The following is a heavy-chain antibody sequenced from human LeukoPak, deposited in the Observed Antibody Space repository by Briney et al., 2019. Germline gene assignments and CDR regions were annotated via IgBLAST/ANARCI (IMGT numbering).Heavy chain of an antibody. CDR3: ARGGPVPGLREGAEYFQH. J-gene: IGHJ1*01. CDR2: INHSGST. CDR1: GGSFSGYY. V-gene: IGHV4-34*01. Sequence: SETLSLTCAVYGGSFSGYYWSWIRQPPGKGLEWIGEINHSGSTNYSPSLKSRVTISVDTSKNQFSLKLSSVTAADTAVYYCARGGPVPGLREGAEYFQHWGQGTLVTVSS. D-gene: IGHD1-26*01.